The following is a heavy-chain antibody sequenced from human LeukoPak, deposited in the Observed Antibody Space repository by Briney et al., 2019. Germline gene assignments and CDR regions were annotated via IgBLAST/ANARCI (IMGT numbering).Heavy chain of an antibody. CDR2: IYTSGST. D-gene: IGHD2-21*01. J-gene: IGHJ5*02. Sequence: SQTLSLTCTVSGGSISSGSYYWRWIRQPAGKGLEWIGRIYTSGSTNYNPSLKSRVTISVDTSKNQFSLKLSSVTAADTAVYYCARLLPVRYNWFDPWGQGTLVTVSS. V-gene: IGHV4-61*02. CDR3: ARLLPVRYNWFDP. CDR1: GGSISSGSYY.